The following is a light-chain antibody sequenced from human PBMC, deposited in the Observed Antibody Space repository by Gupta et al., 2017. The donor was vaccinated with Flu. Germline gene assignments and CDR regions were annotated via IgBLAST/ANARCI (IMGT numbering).Light chain of an antibody. V-gene: IGKV1-6*01. Sequence: AIQTTLSPSSLSASVGDRVTITCRASQGNRHDLGWYQQKPGKAPKLLIYPASRFLSEVPSRFPVTRPDTEFTLTISILLLQDPATYYCRQEYTYQRTFGQATKVQIK. CDR3: RQEYTYQRT. J-gene: IGKJ1*01. CDR2: PAS. CDR1: QGNRHD.